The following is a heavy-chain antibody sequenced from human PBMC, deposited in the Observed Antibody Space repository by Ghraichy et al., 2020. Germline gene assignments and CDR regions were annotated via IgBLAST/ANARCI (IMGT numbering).Heavy chain of an antibody. J-gene: IGHJ4*02. CDR3: AKDFRSNWAIDH. D-gene: IGHD7-27*01. V-gene: IGHV3-30*02. Sequence: DSVRDRFTISRDNTRNTVYLQMNSLRAEDTALYYCAKDFRSNWAIDHWGQGTLVTVSS.